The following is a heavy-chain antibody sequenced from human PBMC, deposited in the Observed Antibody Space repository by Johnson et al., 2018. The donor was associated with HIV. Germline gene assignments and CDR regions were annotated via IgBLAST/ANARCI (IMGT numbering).Heavy chain of an antibody. Sequence: QVQLVESGGGVVQPGKSLRLSCAASGFTFSSYGMHWVRQAPGKGLEWVAVISYDGSNKYYADSVKGRFTISRDNSKNTLYLQMNSLRAEDTAAYYCAIEHSRVIYNDAFDIWGQGTMGTVSS. CDR3: AIEHSRVIYNDAFDI. J-gene: IGHJ3*02. D-gene: IGHD3-16*02. V-gene: IGHV3-30*03. CDR1: GFTFSSYG. CDR2: ISYDGSNK.